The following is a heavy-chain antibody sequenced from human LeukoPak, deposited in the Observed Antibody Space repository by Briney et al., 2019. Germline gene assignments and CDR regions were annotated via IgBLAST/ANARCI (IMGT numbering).Heavy chain of an antibody. D-gene: IGHD6-13*01. Sequence: GGTLRLSCAASGFTFSSYGMHWVRQAPGKGLEWVAFIRYDGSNKYYADSVKGRFTISRDNSKNTLYLQMNSLRAEDTAVYYCAKENVIAAAGTGAFDIWGQGTMVTVSS. J-gene: IGHJ3*02. CDR3: AKENVIAAAGTGAFDI. V-gene: IGHV3-30*02. CDR1: GFTFSSYG. CDR2: IRYDGSNK.